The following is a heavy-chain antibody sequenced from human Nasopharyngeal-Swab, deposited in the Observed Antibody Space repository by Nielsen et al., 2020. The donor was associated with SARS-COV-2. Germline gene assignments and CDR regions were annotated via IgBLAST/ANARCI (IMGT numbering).Heavy chain of an antibody. D-gene: IGHD4-17*01. CDR1: GYTFTRDG. V-gene: IGHV1-18*01. CDR3: ARGIGFEGSYGDYHGAY. J-gene: IGHJ4*02. CDR2: ISAYNGNT. Sequence: ASVKVSCTASGYTFTRDGISWVRQAPGQGLEWMGWISAYNGNTNYAQKLQGRVTMTTDTSTSTAYMELRSLRSDDTAVYYCARGIGFEGSYGDYHGAYWGQGTLVTVSS.